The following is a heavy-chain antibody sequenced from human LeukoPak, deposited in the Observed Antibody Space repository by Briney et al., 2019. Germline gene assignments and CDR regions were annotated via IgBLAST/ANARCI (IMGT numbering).Heavy chain of an antibody. V-gene: IGHV3-21*01. J-gene: IGHJ4*02. CDR1: GFTFSSYS. D-gene: IGHD2-2*01. CDR2: ISSSSSYI. CDR3: ARGKYQLLQRGRSQFDY. Sequence: GGSLRLSCAASGFTFSSYSMNWVRQAPGKGLEWVSSISSSSSYIYYAGSVKGRFTISRDNAKNSLYLQMNSLRAEDTAVYYCARGKYQLLQRGRSQFDYWGQGTLVTVSS.